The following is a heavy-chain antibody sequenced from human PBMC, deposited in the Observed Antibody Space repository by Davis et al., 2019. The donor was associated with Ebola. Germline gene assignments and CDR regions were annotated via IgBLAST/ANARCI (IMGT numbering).Heavy chain of an antibody. D-gene: IGHD5-12*01. CDR2: IYPGDSDT. Sequence: GESLKISCQGSGYTFDYYWVAWVRQMPGKGLESVGIIYPGDSDTRYSPSFQGHATISADKSISTAYLQWSSLKASDTAVYYCASRLVAARELDYWGQGTLVTVS. V-gene: IGHV5-51*01. J-gene: IGHJ4*02. CDR3: ASRLVAARELDY. CDR1: GYTFDYYW.